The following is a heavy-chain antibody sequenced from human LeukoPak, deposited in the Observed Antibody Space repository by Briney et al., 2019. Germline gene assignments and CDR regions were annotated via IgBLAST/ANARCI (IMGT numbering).Heavy chain of an antibody. CDR3: ARRLFPSSIAAAGSIDY. J-gene: IGHJ4*02. Sequence: GGSLRLSCTASGFTFNIYAMSWVRQAPGKGLEWVSSISGSGGSTYYADSVKGRFTISRDNAKNSLYLQMNSLRAEDTAVYYCARRLFPSSIAAAGSIDYWGQGTLVTVSS. CDR1: GFTFNIYA. D-gene: IGHD6-13*01. CDR2: ISGSGGST. V-gene: IGHV3-23*01.